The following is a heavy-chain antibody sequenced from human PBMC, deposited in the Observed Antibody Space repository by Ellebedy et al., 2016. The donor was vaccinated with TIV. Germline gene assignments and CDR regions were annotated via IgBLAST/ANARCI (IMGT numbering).Heavy chain of an antibody. CDR1: RFTFSSYA. Sequence: PGGSLRLSCAASRFTFSSYAMSWVRQAPGKGLEWVSSISGSGSVTYYADSVKDRFTISRDNSKNTLSLQMNSLRAEVTAVYNCARIELTGYWYFDLWGRGTLVTVSS. D-gene: IGHD1-1*01. J-gene: IGHJ2*01. CDR3: ARIELTGYWYFDL. V-gene: IGHV3-23*01. CDR2: ISGSGSVT.